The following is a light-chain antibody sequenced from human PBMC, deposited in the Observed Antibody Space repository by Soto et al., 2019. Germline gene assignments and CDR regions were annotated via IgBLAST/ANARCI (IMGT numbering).Light chain of an antibody. Sequence: EIVMTQSPATLSVSPGERATLSCRASQSVNIYLAWYQQKPGQAPRLLIFGASYRATGIPARFSGSGSGTEFNLTISRLEPEDFAMYYCQQYGSSPLTFGGGTKVEIK. V-gene: IGKV3-20*01. CDR1: QSVNIY. J-gene: IGKJ4*01. CDR2: GAS. CDR3: QQYGSSPLT.